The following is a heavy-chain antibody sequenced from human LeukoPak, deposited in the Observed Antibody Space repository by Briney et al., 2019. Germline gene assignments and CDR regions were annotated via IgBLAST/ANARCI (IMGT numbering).Heavy chain of an antibody. V-gene: IGHV3-7*01. CDR2: IKQDGSEK. D-gene: IGHD2-2*01. CDR1: GFTFSSYW. J-gene: IGHJ5*02. CDR3: ARSALIQVPAATMGAGGSWFDP. Sequence: GGSLRLSCAASGFTFSSYWMSWVRQAPGKGLEWVANIKQDGSEKYYVDSVKGRFTISRDNAKNSLYLQMNSLRAEDTAVYYCARSALIQVPAATMGAGGSWFDPWGQGTLVTVSS.